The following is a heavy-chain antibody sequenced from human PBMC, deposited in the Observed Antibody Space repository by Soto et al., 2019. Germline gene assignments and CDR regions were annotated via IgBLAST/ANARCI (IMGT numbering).Heavy chain of an antibody. J-gene: IGHJ3*02. CDR2: IYHSGTT. D-gene: IGHD3-22*01. CDR1: GGSISGTNW. Sequence: QVQLQESGPGLVKPSGTLSLICAVSGGSISGTNWWSWVRQTPGKGLEWIGEIYHSGTTNCNPSLKSRVTISVDKSKKEFSLQLSSVTAADTAVYFCARRHYYDSSGSQTTDAFDICGQGTMVTVSS. V-gene: IGHV4-4*02. CDR3: ARRHYYDSSGSQTTDAFDI.